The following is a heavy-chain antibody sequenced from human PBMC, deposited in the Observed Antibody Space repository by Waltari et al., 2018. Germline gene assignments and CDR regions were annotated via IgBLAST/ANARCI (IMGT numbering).Heavy chain of an antibody. CDR3: AKGGMGDYVDY. CDR1: GFTFRTYV. D-gene: IGHD1-26*01. V-gene: IGHV3-64D*06. Sequence: EVQLVESGGGLVQPGGSLRLSCSASGFTFRTYVMYWVRQAPGKGRENGSAISNDGGNTFYADYVKGRLIISRDNSKNTLYLQMSSLRAEDTAVYYCAKGGMGDYVDYWGQGTLVTVSS. J-gene: IGHJ4*02. CDR2: ISNDGGNT.